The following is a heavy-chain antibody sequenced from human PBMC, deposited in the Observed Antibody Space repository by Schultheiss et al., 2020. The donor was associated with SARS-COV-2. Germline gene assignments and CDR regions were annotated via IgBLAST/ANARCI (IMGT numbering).Heavy chain of an antibody. CDR3: ARGYRYYYYAMDV. Sequence: SQTLSLTCTVSGASISRSGYYWGWIRQPPGKGLEWIGEINRDGSANYNPSLKSRVTMSVDTSKNQFSLKVNSVTAADTAVYYCARGYRYYYYAMDVWGQGTTVTVSS. CDR2: INRDGSA. J-gene: IGHJ6*02. CDR1: GASISRSGYY. V-gene: IGHV4-39*07. D-gene: IGHD5-18*01.